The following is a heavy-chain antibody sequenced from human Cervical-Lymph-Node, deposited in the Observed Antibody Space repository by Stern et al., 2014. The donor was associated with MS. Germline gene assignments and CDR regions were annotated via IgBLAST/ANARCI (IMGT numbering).Heavy chain of an antibody. CDR3: ALSSETSDRWYSLGYDL. D-gene: IGHD6-13*01. CDR2: IFPVCGTP. CDR1: GGTFSKFP. V-gene: IGHV1-69*01. Sequence: VQLVESGGEVTKPGASVKVSCKASGGTFSKFPSSWVRQAPGQGLEWMGWIFPVCGTPTYAQELRGRVTITADVSTSTVYMELSSLRSDDTAVYYCALSSETSDRWYSLGYDLWGQGTLVTVSS. J-gene: IGHJ5*02.